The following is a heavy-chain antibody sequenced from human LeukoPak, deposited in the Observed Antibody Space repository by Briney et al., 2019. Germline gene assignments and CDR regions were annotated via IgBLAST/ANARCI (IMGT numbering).Heavy chain of an antibody. CDR2: IYYNGST. CDR1: GGSISSYY. J-gene: IGHJ3*02. Sequence: SETLSLTCTVSGGSISSYYWSWIRQPPGKGLEWIGYIYYNGSTTYNPSLKSRVTISADTSKSQFSLKLSSVTAADTAVYYCARDYRGGSSWAFDIWGQGTMVTVSS. CDR3: ARDYRGGSSWAFDI. V-gene: IGHV4-59*01. D-gene: IGHD6-13*01.